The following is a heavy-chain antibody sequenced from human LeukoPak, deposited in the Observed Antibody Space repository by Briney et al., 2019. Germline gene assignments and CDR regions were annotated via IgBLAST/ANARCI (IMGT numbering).Heavy chain of an antibody. CDR2: ISYDGSNK. D-gene: IGHD4-17*01. Sequence: GGSLRLSCAASGFSFSTYGMHWARRAPGKGLEWVATISYDGSNKYYGDSMKGRFTISRDNSKNTLYLQMNSLRAEDTAVYYCAKDGIDYGDYASYFDFWGQGTLVTVSS. CDR3: AKDGIDYGDYASYFDF. J-gene: IGHJ4*02. V-gene: IGHV3-30*18. CDR1: GFSFSTYG.